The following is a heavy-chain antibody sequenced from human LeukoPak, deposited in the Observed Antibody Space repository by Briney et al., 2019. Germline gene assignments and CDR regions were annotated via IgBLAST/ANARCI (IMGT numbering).Heavy chain of an antibody. CDR1: GGSISSSS. J-gene: IGHJ6*03. CDR3: ARDRSTIGYDYNHHYYYYMDV. V-gene: IGHV3-48*01. CDR2: ISSSSSTI. D-gene: IGHD5-24*01. Sequence: PSETLSLTCTVSGGSISSSSSYWGWIRQPPGKGLEWVSYISSSSSTIYYADSVKGRFTISRDNAKNSLYLQMNSLRAEDTAVYYCARDRSTIGYDYNHHYYYYMDVWGKGTTVTVSS.